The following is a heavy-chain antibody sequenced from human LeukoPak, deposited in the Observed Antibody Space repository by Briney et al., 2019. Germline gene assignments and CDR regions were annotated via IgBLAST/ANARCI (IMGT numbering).Heavy chain of an antibody. J-gene: IGHJ4*02. CDR2: ISYDGSNK. Sequence: GGSLRLSCAASGFTFSSYGMHWVRQAPGKGLEWVAVISYDGSNKYYADSVKGRFTISRDNAKNSLYLQMNSLSAEDTAVYYCARVYCSGGSCYPYFDYWGQGTLVTVSS. CDR3: ARVYCSGGSCYPYFDY. V-gene: IGHV3-30*03. D-gene: IGHD2-15*01. CDR1: GFTFSSYG.